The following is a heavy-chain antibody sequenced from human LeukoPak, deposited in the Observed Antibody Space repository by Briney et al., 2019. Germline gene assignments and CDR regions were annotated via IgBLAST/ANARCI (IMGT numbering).Heavy chain of an antibody. J-gene: IGHJ6*03. CDR1: GGSISSGGYY. CDR2: IYTSGST. Sequence: SETLSLTCAVSGGSISSGGYYWSWIRQPAGKGLEWIGRIYTSGSTNYNPSLKSRVTISVDTSKNQFSLKLSSVTAADTAVYYCARPFPGVAVAGAYYMDVWGKGTTVTISS. D-gene: IGHD6-19*01. V-gene: IGHV4-61*02. CDR3: ARPFPGVAVAGAYYMDV.